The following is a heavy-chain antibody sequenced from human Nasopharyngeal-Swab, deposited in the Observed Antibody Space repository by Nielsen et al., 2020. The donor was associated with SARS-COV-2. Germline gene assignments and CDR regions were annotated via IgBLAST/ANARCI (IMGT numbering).Heavy chain of an antibody. CDR3: ARGFEYGSGSYYRTYYYYYMDV. V-gene: IGHV4-59*01. J-gene: IGHJ6*03. D-gene: IGHD3-10*01. CDR1: GGSISSYY. Sequence: SETLSLTCTVSGGSISSYYWSWIRQPPGKGLEWIGYIYYSGSTNCNPSLKSRVTISVDTSKNQFSLKLSSVTAADTAVYYCARGFEYGSGSYYRTYYYYYMDVWGKGTTVTVSS. CDR2: IYYSGST.